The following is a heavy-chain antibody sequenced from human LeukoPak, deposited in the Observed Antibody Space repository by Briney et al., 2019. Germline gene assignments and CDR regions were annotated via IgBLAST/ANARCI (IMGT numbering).Heavy chain of an antibody. CDR2: IYYSGST. CDR1: GGSVNSGDYY. V-gene: IGHV4-31*03. Sequence: SETLSLTCTVSGGSVNSGDYYWSWVPQHPGKGLEWIGYIYYSGSTYYHPSLKSRLSISVDTSKNHFSLKLSSVTAADTAVYYCARMSGRESIGYYFDYWGQGTLVTVSS. CDR3: ARMSGRESIGYYFDY. J-gene: IGHJ4*02. D-gene: IGHD3-22*01.